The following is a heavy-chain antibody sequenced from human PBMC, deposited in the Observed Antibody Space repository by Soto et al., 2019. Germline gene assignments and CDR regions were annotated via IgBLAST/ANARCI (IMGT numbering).Heavy chain of an antibody. V-gene: IGHV1-46*01. CDR1: GYTFSDYY. D-gene: IGHD3-22*01. CDR2: INPPDGST. Sequence: QVQLVQSGAEVKKPGASVKVSCKASGYTFSDYYIHWVRQAPGHGLDWVGIINPPDGSTTYAQKFQGRVSMTSDTSTSTVYMELSSLRSEDTAIYYCARYYDSSGPAFDYWGQGTLVTVSS. J-gene: IGHJ4*02. CDR3: ARYYDSSGPAFDY.